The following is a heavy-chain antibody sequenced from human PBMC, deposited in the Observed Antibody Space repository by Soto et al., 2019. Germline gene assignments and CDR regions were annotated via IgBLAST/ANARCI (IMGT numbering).Heavy chain of an antibody. CDR3: AAHPHYYDSSGYYYDLDY. J-gene: IGHJ4*02. Sequence: SETLSLTCTVSCGSISSSSYYWGWIRQPPGKGLEWIGSIYYSGSTYYNPSLKSRVTISVDTSKNQFSLKLSSATAADTAVYYCAAHPHYYDSSGYYYDLDYWGQGTLVTVSS. CDR1: CGSISSSSYY. CDR2: IYYSGST. V-gene: IGHV4-39*01. D-gene: IGHD3-22*01.